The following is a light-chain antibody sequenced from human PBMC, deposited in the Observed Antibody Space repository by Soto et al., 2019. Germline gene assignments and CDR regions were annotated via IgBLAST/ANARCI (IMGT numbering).Light chain of an antibody. CDR3: QQYNDRPGT. Sequence: EIVLTQSPGTLSLSPGERATLSCRASRSLSSSYVVWYQQKPGQAPRLLIYGTSTRATGIPVRFSGSGSGTEFTLTISSLQSEDFAVYYCQQYNDRPGTFGQGTKVEIK. V-gene: IGKV3-15*01. J-gene: IGKJ1*01. CDR1: RSLSSS. CDR2: GTS.